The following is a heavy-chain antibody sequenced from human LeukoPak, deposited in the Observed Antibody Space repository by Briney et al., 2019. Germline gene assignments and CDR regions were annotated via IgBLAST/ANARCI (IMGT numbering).Heavy chain of an antibody. CDR1: GFTFSIHS. Sequence: PGGSLRLSCAASGFTFSIHSMNWVRQAPGKGLEWVSSISSSSDYIYYADSVKGRFTISRDNAKNSLYLQMSSLRAEDTAVYYCARTPYCGGDCSSAEYFQHWGQGTLVTVSS. D-gene: IGHD2-21*02. J-gene: IGHJ1*01. CDR2: ISSSSDYI. V-gene: IGHV3-21*01. CDR3: ARTPYCGGDCSSAEYFQH.